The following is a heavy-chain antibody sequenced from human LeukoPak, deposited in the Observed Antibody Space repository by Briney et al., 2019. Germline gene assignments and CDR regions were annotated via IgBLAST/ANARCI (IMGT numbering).Heavy chain of an antibody. CDR2: ISGSGGST. Sequence: RASLRLSYAASGFTFSSYAMSWVRQAPGKGLEWVSAISGSGGSTYYADSVKGRFTISRDNSKNTLYLQMNSLRAEDTAVYYCAKAGGYYYGSGDYDYWGQGTLVTVSS. J-gene: IGHJ4*02. V-gene: IGHV3-23*01. CDR3: AKAGGYYYGSGDYDY. D-gene: IGHD3-10*01. CDR1: GFTFSSYA.